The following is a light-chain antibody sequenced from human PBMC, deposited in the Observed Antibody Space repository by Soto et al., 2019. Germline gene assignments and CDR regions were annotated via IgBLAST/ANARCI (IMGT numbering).Light chain of an antibody. CDR2: GAS. CDR3: QEYGSSPLT. CDR1: QSVSSSY. V-gene: IGKV3-20*01. J-gene: IGKJ4*01. Sequence: EIVLTQSPGTLSLSPGERATLSCRSSQSVSSSYLAWYQQKPGQAPRLLIYGASSRATGIPARFSGSGSGTAITLTISRLEPEGFAVYYCQEYGSSPLTCGGGTNVEIK.